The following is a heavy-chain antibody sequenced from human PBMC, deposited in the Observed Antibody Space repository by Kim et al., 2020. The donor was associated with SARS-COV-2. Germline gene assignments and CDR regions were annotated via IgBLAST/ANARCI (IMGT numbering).Heavy chain of an antibody. CDR3: AREVAEGYFDY. D-gene: IGHD5-12*01. V-gene: IGHV4-34*01. CDR2: INHSGST. CDR1: GGSFSGYY. Sequence: SETLSLTCAVYGGSFSGYYWSWIRQPPGKGLEWIGEINHSGSTNYNPSLKSRVTISVDTSKNQFSLKLSSVTAADTAVYYCAREVAEGYFDYWGQGTLVTVSS. J-gene: IGHJ4*02.